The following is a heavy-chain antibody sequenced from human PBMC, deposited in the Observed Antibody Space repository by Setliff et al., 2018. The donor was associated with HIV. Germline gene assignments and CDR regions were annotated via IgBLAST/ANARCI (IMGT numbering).Heavy chain of an antibody. V-gene: IGHV1-69*13. CDR2: IIPFFHSQ. D-gene: IGHD6-19*01. J-gene: IGHJ6*02. Sequence: GASVKVSCKAFGGTFSSYAFSWVREAPGQGLEWMGGIIPFFHSQNYAQRFQGRLTITADEFTTTAYMELGSLTPEDTAIYFCATRPVAGNVWKAHYYGMDVWGQGTTVTVYS. CDR3: ATRPVAGNVWKAHYYGMDV. CDR1: GGTFSSYA.